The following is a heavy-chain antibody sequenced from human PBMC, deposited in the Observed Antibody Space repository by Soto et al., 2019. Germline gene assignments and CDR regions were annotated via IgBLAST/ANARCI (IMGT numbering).Heavy chain of an antibody. J-gene: IGHJ6*03. CDR2: ISGSGGST. D-gene: IGHD6-13*01. CDR1: GFTFSSYA. Sequence: GGSLRLSCAASGFTFSSYAMSWVRQAPGKGLEWVSAISGSGGSTYYADSVKGRFTISRDNSKNTLYLQMNSLRAEDTAVYYCAKAIAAVYYYYMDVWGKGTTVTVSS. CDR3: AKAIAAVYYYYMDV. V-gene: IGHV3-23*01.